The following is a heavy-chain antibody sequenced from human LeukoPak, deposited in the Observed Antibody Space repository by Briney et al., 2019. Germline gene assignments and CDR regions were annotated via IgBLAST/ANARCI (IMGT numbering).Heavy chain of an antibody. V-gene: IGHV3-66*02. Sequence: GRSLRLSCAASGFTFSSYWMSWVRQAPGKGLEWVSVIYSGGSTYYADSVKGRFTISRDNSKNTLYLQVNSLRAEDTAVYFCAKDVPAAYFDYWGQGTLVTVSS. D-gene: IGHD2-2*01. CDR1: GFTFSSYW. CDR3: AKDVPAAYFDY. J-gene: IGHJ4*02. CDR2: IYSGGST.